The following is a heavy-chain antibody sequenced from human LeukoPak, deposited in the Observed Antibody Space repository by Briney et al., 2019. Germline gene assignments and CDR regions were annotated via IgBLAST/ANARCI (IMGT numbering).Heavy chain of an antibody. CDR3: ARDSSSWYGSDY. CDR1: GYIFTTHY. V-gene: IGHV1-46*01. J-gene: IGHJ4*02. Sequence: ASVKVSCKASGYIFTTHYMHWVRQAPGQGLEWMGLINPSGSSTLYAQKFQGRVTMTRDTSTNTDYMELSSLRSEDTAVYYCARDSSSWYGSDYWGQGTPVTVSS. D-gene: IGHD6-13*01. CDR2: INPSGSST.